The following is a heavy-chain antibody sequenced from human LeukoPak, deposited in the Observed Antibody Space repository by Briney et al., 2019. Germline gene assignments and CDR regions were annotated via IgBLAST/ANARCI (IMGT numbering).Heavy chain of an antibody. D-gene: IGHD6-19*01. Sequence: GASVKVSCKASGYTFSNYGISWVRQAPGLGLEWMGWTSYNGNTNNAQKFQDRATMTTDTSTTTAYMELRSLESDDTAVYYCARHSGSGWQALGYWGQGTLVTVSS. CDR3: ARHSGSGWQALGY. CDR2: TSYNGNT. J-gene: IGHJ4*02. CDR1: GYTFSNYG. V-gene: IGHV1-18*04.